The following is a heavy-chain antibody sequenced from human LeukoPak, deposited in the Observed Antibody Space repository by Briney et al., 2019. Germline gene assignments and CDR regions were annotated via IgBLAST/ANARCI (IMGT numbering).Heavy chain of an antibody. Sequence: PGRSLRLSCEASGFTFLSFAMYWVRQAPGKGLEWVAVTSHDGGDNFYADSVQGRFTISRDNSKNTLYLQMNSLRAEDTAVYSCATKAIPTRVARYFDYWGQGTLVIVSS. CDR1: GFTFLSFA. CDR3: ATKAIPTRVARYFDY. V-gene: IGHV3-30*03. CDR2: TSHDGGDN. J-gene: IGHJ4*02. D-gene: IGHD1-1*01.